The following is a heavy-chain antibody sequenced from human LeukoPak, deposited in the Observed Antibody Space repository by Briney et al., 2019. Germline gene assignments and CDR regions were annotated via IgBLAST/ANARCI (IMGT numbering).Heavy chain of an antibody. D-gene: IGHD2-15*01. Sequence: LGGSLRLSCVASGFSFDDYGMTWVRQAPGKGLEWVAGINWNGDNVGYADSVKGRFIISRDNSKNSLYLQLNSLGAGDTALYYCARDLKVVVGATGWFDPWGQGTMVTVSS. J-gene: IGHJ5*02. CDR2: INWNGDNV. CDR1: GFSFDDYG. V-gene: IGHV3-20*04. CDR3: ARDLKVVVGATGWFDP.